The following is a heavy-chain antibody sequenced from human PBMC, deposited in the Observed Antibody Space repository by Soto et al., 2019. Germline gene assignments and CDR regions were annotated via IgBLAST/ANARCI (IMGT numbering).Heavy chain of an antibody. CDR3: ARDRRIPQGYYHDSSGYPSRGAFDI. J-gene: IGHJ3*02. V-gene: IGHV1-2*02. CDR1: GYTFTGYY. D-gene: IGHD3-22*01. CDR2: INPNSGGT. Sequence: ASVKVSCKASGYTFTGYYMHWVRQAPGQGLEWMGWINPNSGGTNYAQKFQGRVTMTRDTSISTAYMELSRLRSDDTAVYYCARDRRIPQGYYHDSSGYPSRGAFDIWGQGTMVTVSS.